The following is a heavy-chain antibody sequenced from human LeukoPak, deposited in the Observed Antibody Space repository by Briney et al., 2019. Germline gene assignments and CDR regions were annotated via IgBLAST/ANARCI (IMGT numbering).Heavy chain of an antibody. CDR1: GYTLTELS. V-gene: IGHV1-24*01. D-gene: IGHD3-9*01. CDR3: ATASPRDDILTGYPHSYYYGMDV. Sequence: ASVKVSCKVSGYTLTELSMHWVRQAPGKGLEWMGGFDPEDGETIYAQKFQGRVTMTEDTSTDTAYMELSSLRSEDMAVYYCATASPRDDILTGYPHSYYYGMDVWGKGTTVTVSS. J-gene: IGHJ6*04. CDR2: FDPEDGET.